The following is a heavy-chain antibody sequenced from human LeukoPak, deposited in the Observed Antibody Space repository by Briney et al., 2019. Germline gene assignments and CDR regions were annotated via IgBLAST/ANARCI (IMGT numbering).Heavy chain of an antibody. J-gene: IGHJ4*02. D-gene: IGHD1-26*01. CDR3: ANDGRGSYTFDY. CDR1: GFTFSSYW. Sequence: GGSLRLSCAASGFTFSSYWMHWVRQAPGKGLVWVSRINGDGSSTSYADSVKGRFTISRDNAKNTLYLQMNSLRAEDTAVYYCANDGRGSYTFDYWGQGTLVTVPS. CDR2: INGDGSST. V-gene: IGHV3-74*01.